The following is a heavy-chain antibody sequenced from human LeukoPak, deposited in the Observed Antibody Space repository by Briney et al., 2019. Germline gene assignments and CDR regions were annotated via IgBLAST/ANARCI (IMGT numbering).Heavy chain of an antibody. D-gene: IGHD3-22*01. J-gene: IGHJ5*02. Sequence: GGSLRLSCAASGFTLSSYWMSWVHQAAGKGLEWVANIKEGGSENYYLALVKGRFTIFRSPAKNSLSLQMTLISADDTVVYCWARHQWLPPSYFDPGAEETAVSVSS. V-gene: IGHV3-7*01. CDR2: IKEGGSEN. CDR1: GFTLSSYW. CDR3: ARHQWLPPSYFDP.